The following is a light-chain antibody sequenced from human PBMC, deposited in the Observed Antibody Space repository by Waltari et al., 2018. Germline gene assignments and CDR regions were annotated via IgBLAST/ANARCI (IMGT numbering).Light chain of an antibody. Sequence: QSALTQPPSVSGTPGQRVTISCSGSYSNIGSRAVTWYQQLPGTAPKLLIYGNDHRPLGVTDRFSGSKSGTSASLAISGLQSEDEADYYCATWDDSLNWVFGGGTKLTVL. J-gene: IGLJ3*02. CDR1: YSNIGSRA. V-gene: IGLV1-44*01. CDR3: ATWDDSLNWV. CDR2: GND.